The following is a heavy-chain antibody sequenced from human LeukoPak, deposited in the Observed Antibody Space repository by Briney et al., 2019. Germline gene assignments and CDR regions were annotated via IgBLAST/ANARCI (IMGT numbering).Heavy chain of an antibody. J-gene: IGHJ3*02. Sequence: GRSLRLSCAASGFTFSSYAMHWVRQAPGKGLEWVAVISYDGSNKYYADSVKGRFTISRDNSKNTLYLQMNSLRAEDTAVYYCATEVGATRLEAFDIWGQGTMVTVSS. CDR1: GFTFSSYA. V-gene: IGHV3-30-3*01. D-gene: IGHD1-26*01. CDR3: ATEVGATRLEAFDI. CDR2: ISYDGSNK.